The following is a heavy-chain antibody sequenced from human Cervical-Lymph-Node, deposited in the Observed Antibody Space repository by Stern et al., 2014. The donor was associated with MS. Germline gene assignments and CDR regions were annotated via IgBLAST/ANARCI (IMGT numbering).Heavy chain of an antibody. J-gene: IGHJ4*02. CDR1: GFAFSNYW. V-gene: IGHV3-74*02. CDR3: ARDDSSGYAV. Sequence: EDQLVESGGGLVQPGGSLSLSCEASGFAFSNYWMHWVRQVPGKGLVWVSRINSDGTTTGYADSVKGRFTISRDNAKNTLFLQMKSLRVDDTAVYYCARDDSSGYAVWGQGSLVTVSS. CDR2: INSDGTTT. D-gene: IGHD3-22*01.